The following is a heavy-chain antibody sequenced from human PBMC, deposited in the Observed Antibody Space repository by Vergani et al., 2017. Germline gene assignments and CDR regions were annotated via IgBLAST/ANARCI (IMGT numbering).Heavy chain of an antibody. Sequence: QVTLKESGPVLVKPTETLTLTCTVSGFSLSNARMGVSWILQPPGKALEWLAHIFSNDEKSYSTSLKSRLTISKDTSKSQVVLTMTNMDPVDTATYYCARIAFDILTDVMLFDIWCQGTMVTVSS. J-gene: IGHJ3*02. D-gene: IGHD3-9*01. CDR1: GFSLSNARMG. CDR2: IFSNDEK. CDR3: ARIAFDILTDVMLFDI. V-gene: IGHV2-26*01.